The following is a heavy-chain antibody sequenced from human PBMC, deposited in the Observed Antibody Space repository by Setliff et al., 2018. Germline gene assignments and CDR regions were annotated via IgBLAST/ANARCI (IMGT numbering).Heavy chain of an antibody. J-gene: IGHJ6*02. V-gene: IGHV3-23*03. CDR1: GFTISGYA. Sequence: QPGGSLRLSCVGSGFTISGYAMTWVRQAPGKGLEWVSIIYSGGSSTYYGDSVKGRFTVSRDDSKNTLYLQMNSLRAEDTAVYYCARDGVAYGMDVWGQGTTVTVSS. CDR3: ARDGVAYGMDV. D-gene: IGHD2-15*01. CDR2: IYSGGSST.